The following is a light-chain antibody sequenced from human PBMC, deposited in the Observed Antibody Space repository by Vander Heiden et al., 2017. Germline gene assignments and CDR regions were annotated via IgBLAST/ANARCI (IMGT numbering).Light chain of an antibody. CDR2: GAS. V-gene: IGKV3-15*01. CDR1: QSVSSN. CDR3: QQDNNSQA. J-gene: IGKJ1*01. Sequence: EIVLTQSPATLSVSPGESATLSCRASQSVSSNLAWYQQKPGQAPRLLIYGASTRATGIPARFSGSGSGTEFTLTISSLQSEDFAVYYCQQDNNSQAFGQGTKVEIK.